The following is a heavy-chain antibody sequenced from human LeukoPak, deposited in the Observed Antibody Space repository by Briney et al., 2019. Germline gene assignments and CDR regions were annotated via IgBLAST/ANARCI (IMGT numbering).Heavy chain of an antibody. V-gene: IGHV3-9*03. J-gene: IGHJ4*02. D-gene: IGHD6-13*01. CDR1: GFIFDDYA. CDR3: AKDFSSSWYTELFDF. Sequence: GGSLRLSCAASGFIFDDYAMHWVRQAPGKGLEWVSGISWNSGIIDYADSVKGRFTISRDNAKNSLYLQMNSLRAEDMALYYCAKDFSSSWYTELFDFWGQGTLVTVSS. CDR2: ISWNSGII.